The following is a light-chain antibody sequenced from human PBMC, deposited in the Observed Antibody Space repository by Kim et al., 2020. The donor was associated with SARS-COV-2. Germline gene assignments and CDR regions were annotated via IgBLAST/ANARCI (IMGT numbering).Light chain of an antibody. CDR2: LNSDGSH. J-gene: IGLJ3*02. CDR3: QTWGNGIWV. CDR1: SGHSSYA. Sequence: PVKLTCTLSSGHSSYAITWHQKQQEKGPGYLMKLNSDGSHKKGDGIPDRFSGSSSGAERYLTISSLQSEDEADYYCQTWGNGIWVFGGGTKLTVL. V-gene: IGLV4-69*01.